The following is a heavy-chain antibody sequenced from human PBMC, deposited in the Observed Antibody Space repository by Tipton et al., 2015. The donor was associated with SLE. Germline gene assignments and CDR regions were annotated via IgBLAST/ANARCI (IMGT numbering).Heavy chain of an antibody. CDR2: IYYSGST. CDR1: GGSISSSSYY. CDR3: ARLGYCSGGSCCFDY. Sequence: TLSLTCTVSGGSISSSSYYWGWIRQPPGKGLEWIGSIYYSGSTYYNPSLKSRVTISVDTSKNQFSLKLSSVTAADTAVYYCARLGYCSGGSCCFDYWGQGTLVTVSS. V-gene: IGHV4-39*07. D-gene: IGHD2-15*01. J-gene: IGHJ4*02.